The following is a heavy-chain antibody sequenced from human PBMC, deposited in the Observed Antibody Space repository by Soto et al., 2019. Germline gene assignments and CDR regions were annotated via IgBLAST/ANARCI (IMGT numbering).Heavy chain of an antibody. CDR1: KFSFNNYW. CDR2: INHDGSKT. CDR3: VREPWGFSGTWYDY. Sequence: GGSLRLSCAASKFSFNNYWMHWVRQVPGKGPAWVSRINHDGSKTEYADSVKGRFTISRDNTNNTLYLQMDSLRVEDTATYYCVREPWGFSGTWYDYWGQGTLVTVSS. V-gene: IGHV3-74*01. D-gene: IGHD6-13*01. J-gene: IGHJ4*02.